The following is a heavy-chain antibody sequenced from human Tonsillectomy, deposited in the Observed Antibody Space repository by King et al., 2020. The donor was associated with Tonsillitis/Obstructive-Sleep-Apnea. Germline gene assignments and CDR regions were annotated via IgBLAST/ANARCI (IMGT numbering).Heavy chain of an antibody. D-gene: IGHD2-15*01. CDR2: INHSGST. CDR3: ARGRIVVVVAATPDLYFQY. J-gene: IGHJ1*01. CDR1: GGSFSGYY. Sequence: VQLQQWGAGLLKPSETLSLTCAVHGGSFSGYYWSWIRQPPGKGLEWIGEINHSGSTNYNPSLKSRITISVDTSKNQFSLKLSSVTAADTAVYYCARGRIVVVVAATPDLYFQYWGQGTLVTVSS. V-gene: IGHV4-34*01.